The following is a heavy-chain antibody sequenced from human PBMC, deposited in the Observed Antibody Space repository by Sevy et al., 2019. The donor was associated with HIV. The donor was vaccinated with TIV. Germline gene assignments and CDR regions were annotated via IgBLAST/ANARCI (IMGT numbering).Heavy chain of an antibody. D-gene: IGHD3-16*01. Sequence: GGSLRLSCVASGLTFSSYAMNWVRQAPGKGLERVSVIGISGGSTHYADSVKGRFTISRDNSKNTLYLQMNSLRAEDTALYYCAKEGGGAGWGSYYFDYWGQGTLVTVSS. V-gene: IGHV3-23*01. J-gene: IGHJ4*02. CDR3: AKEGGGAGWGSYYFDY. CDR2: IGISGGST. CDR1: GLTFSSYA.